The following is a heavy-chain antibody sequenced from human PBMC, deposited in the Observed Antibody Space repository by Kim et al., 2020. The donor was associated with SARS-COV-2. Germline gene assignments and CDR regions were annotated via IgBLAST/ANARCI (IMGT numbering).Heavy chain of an antibody. CDR3: AKEKGNTYGFDS. D-gene: IGHD5-18*01. CDR2: ISPLFGRS. CDR1: GDTFRSYV. Sequence: SVKVSCKASGDTFRSYVFSWLRQAPGQGPEWIGGISPLFGRSNYAQRFRDRVTMTTDESTSTAFMELNSLRSEDTAVYFCAKEKGNTYGFDSWGQGTLV. J-gene: IGHJ4*02. V-gene: IGHV1-69*05.